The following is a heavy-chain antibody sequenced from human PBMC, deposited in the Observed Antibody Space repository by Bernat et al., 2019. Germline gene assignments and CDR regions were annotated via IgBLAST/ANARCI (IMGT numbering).Heavy chain of an antibody. Sequence: EVQLLESGGGLVQPGGSLRLSCTVSGFTFSNYPMSWVRQAPGKGLEWVSSLTNSGNRIYYAGSVKGRFTISRDNSKSTLFLQMNSLRADDTAVYYCTKDALSGTYFTSDYWGQGTLVSVSS. V-gene: IGHV3-23*01. CDR3: TKDALSGTYFTSDY. J-gene: IGHJ4*02. CDR1: GFTFSNYP. CDR2: LTNSGNRI. D-gene: IGHD1-26*01.